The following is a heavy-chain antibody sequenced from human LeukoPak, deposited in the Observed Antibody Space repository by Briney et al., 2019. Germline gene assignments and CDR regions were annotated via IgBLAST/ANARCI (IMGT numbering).Heavy chain of an antibody. Sequence: GGSLRLSSAASGFTFSSYSMNWVRQAPGKGLEWVSGISSSGSGGNTYYADSVKGRFTISRDSSKNTLFLHMNTLRAEDTAIYYCARAPWSGYHYFEYWGQGTLLTVSS. CDR3: ARAPWSGYHYFEY. CDR2: ISSSGSGGNT. V-gene: IGHV3-23*01. CDR1: GFTFSSYS. J-gene: IGHJ4*02. D-gene: IGHD3-3*01.